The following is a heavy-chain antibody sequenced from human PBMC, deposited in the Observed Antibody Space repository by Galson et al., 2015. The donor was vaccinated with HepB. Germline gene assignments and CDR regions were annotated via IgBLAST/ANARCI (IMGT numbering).Heavy chain of an antibody. CDR1: GFTFSSYG. CDR2: IWYDGSNK. CDR3: ARVGGGYSSGWSVVGGMDV. D-gene: IGHD6-19*01. J-gene: IGHJ6*02. Sequence: SLRLSCAASGFTFSSYGMHWVRQAPGKGLEWVAVIWYDGSNKYYADSVKGRFTISRDNSKNTLYLQMNSMRAEDTAVYYCARVGGGYSSGWSVVGGMDVWGQGTTVTVSS. V-gene: IGHV3-33*08.